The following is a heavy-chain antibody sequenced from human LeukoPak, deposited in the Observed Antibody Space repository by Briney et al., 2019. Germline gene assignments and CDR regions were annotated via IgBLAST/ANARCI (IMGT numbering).Heavy chain of an antibody. V-gene: IGHV1-8*01. D-gene: IGHD3-22*01. CDR3: AKAPGSGYYPNGAFDI. CDR2: MNPNSGNT. J-gene: IGHJ3*02. CDR1: GYTFTSYD. Sequence: GASVKVSCKASGYTFTSYDINWVRQATGQGLEWMGWMNPNSGNTGYAQKFQGRVTMTRNTSISTAYMELSSLRSEDTAVYYCAKAPGSGYYPNGAFDIWGQGTMVTVSS.